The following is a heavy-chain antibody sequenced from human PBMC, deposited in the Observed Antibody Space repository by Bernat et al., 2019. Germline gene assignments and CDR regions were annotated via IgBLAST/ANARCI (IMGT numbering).Heavy chain of an antibody. CDR3: ASGTSTSAPYMDV. Sequence: QVQLVESGGGLVKPGGSLRLSCAASGFTFSDYYMSWIRQAPGKGLDWVSYISSSSYTNYADSVKGRFTISRDNAKNSLYLQMNSLRAEDTAVYYCASGTSTSAPYMDVWGKGTTVTVSS. CDR2: ISSSSYT. J-gene: IGHJ6*03. CDR1: GFTFSDYY. V-gene: IGHV3-11*05.